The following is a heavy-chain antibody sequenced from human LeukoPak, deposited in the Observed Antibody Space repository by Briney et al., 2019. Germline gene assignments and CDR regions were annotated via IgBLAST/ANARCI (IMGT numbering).Heavy chain of an antibody. CDR2: MSASGGS. V-gene: IGHV3-23*01. CDR1: GFSFSNYA. J-gene: IGHJ4*02. D-gene: IGHD3-10*01. CDR3: ARGPRDCTGGTCQTAGGYYFYY. Sequence: PGGSLRLSCAASGFSFSNYAMSWVRHAPGKGLEWVSGMSASGGSYYADSVKGRLIVSRDISKNTLYLQMNSLRAEDTAIYFCARGPRDCTGGTCQTAGGYYFYYWSQGTLVTVSS.